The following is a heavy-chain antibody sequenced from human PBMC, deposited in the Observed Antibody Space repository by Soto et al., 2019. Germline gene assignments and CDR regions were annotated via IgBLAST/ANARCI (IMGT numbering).Heavy chain of an antibody. CDR3: SRRQSSAWWIDY. J-gene: IGHJ4*02. V-gene: IGHV4-39*02. D-gene: IGHD6-19*01. CDR2: IHYSGTT. Sequence: PSETLSLTCTVSGASILSSDYYWGWIRQPPGKGLEWIGSIHYSGTTYYNPSLKSRVTISVDTSKDHFSLKMRSVTASDTAVYYCSRRQSSAWWIDYWGRGTLVTVSS. CDR1: GASILSSDYY.